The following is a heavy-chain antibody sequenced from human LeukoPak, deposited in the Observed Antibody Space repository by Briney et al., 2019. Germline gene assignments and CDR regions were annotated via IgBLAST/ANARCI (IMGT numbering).Heavy chain of an antibody. D-gene: IGHD4-17*01. CDR3: ARVQDYGDYRAFFGLADI. V-gene: IGHV3-15*07. Sequence: GGSLRLSCAASGFTFSNAWMNWVRQAPGKGLEWVGRIKSKTDGGTTDYAAPVKGRFTISRDDSKNTLYLQMNSLRAEDTAVYYCARVQDYGDYRAFFGLADIWGQGTMVTVSS. CDR2: IKSKTDGGTT. J-gene: IGHJ3*02. CDR1: GFTFSNAW.